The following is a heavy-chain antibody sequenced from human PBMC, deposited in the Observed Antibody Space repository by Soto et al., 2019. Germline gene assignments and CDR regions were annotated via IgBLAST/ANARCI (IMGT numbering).Heavy chain of an antibody. J-gene: IGHJ6*02. Sequence: GGSLRLSCATSGFTFSSYAMSWVRQAPGKGLEWVSAISGSGGSTYYADSVKGRFTISRDNSKNTLYLQMNSLRAEDTAVYYCAKGSLVGVVYYYYYGMDVWGQGTTVTVSS. CDR3: AKGSLVGVVYYYYYGMDV. CDR2: ISGSGGST. V-gene: IGHV3-23*01. D-gene: IGHD3-3*01. CDR1: GFTFSSYA.